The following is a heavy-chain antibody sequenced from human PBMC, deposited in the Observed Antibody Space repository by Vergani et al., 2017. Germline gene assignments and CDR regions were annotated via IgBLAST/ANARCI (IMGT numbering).Heavy chain of an antibody. J-gene: IGHJ4*02. D-gene: IGHD6-13*01. Sequence: QVQLVQSGTEVKKPGASVKVSCKASGYTFNGYYIHWVRQAPGQGLEYMGWIDPNSDGTNYAQKFQGRVTMTRDTSISTAYMELSRLSSDDTAVYYCARGWSGYSTSWYFDVWGQGTLVTVSS. CDR3: ARGWSGYSTSWYFDV. CDR1: GYTFNGYY. V-gene: IGHV1-2*02. CDR2: IDPNSDGT.